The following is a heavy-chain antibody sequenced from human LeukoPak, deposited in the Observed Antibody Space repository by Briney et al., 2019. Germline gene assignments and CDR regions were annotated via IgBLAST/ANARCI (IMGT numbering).Heavy chain of an antibody. Sequence: GGSLRLSCAASGFSVSSNYVSWVRQAPGKRLEWVSVIYSGGTTYYADSVRGRLTISRDNSKNTLYLQMNSLRADDTAVYYCAKGSGGSGSYSKYYFDYWGQGTLVTVSS. V-gene: IGHV3-53*01. J-gene: IGHJ4*02. CDR1: GFSVSSNY. CDR3: AKGSGGSGSYSKYYFDY. CDR2: IYSGGTT. D-gene: IGHD3-10*01.